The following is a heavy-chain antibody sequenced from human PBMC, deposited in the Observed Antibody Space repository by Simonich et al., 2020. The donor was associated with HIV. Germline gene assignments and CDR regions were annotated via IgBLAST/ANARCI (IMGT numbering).Heavy chain of an antibody. J-gene: IGHJ4*02. V-gene: IGHV4-4*02. Sequence: QVQLQESGPGLVKPSGTLSLTCAVSGGSISSSNWWGWVRQPPGKGLEWIGEICHRGSTNSNPSLKSRVTISVDKSKNQFSLKLSSVTAADTAVYYCARDSSSLYYFDYWGQGTLVTVSS. CDR3: ARDSSSLYYFDY. CDR1: GGSISSSNW. D-gene: IGHD6-13*01. CDR2: ICHRGST.